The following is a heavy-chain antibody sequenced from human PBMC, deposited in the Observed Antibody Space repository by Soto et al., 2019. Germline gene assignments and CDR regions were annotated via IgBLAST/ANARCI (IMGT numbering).Heavy chain of an antibody. CDR3: AKNPSRYLEWLLAPDY. J-gene: IGHJ4*02. V-gene: IGHV3-23*01. D-gene: IGHD3-3*01. CDR1: GFTFSSYA. CDR2: ISGSGGST. Sequence: PGGSLRLSCAASGFTFSSYAMSWVRQAPGKGLEWVSAISGSGGSTYYADSVKGRSTISRDNSKNTLYLQMNSLRAEDTAVYYCAKNPSRYLEWLLAPDYWGQGTLVTVSS.